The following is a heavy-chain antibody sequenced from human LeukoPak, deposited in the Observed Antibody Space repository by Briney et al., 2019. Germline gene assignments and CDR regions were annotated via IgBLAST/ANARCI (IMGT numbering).Heavy chain of an antibody. Sequence: SETLSLTCTVSGGSVSSGSYYWSWIRQPPGKGLEWIGYIYYSGSTNYNPSLKSRVTILVDTSKNQFSLKLSSVTAADTAVYYCARDSAFTLFDYWGQGTLVTVSS. CDR2: IYYSGST. CDR1: GGSVSSGSYY. CDR3: ARDSAFTLFDY. V-gene: IGHV4-61*01. J-gene: IGHJ4*02.